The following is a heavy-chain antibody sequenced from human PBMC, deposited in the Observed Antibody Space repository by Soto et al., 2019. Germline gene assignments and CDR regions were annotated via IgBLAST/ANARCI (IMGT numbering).Heavy chain of an antibody. CDR3: AKYRRTEAEGFTLDY. CDR2: IYYTGST. D-gene: IGHD6-13*01. V-gene: IGHV4-59*01. Sequence: SETLSLTCTVSGDSINNYYWSWIRQPPGKRLEWIGYIYYTGSTTYNPSLESRITMSVDTSKNQFSLKLSSVNAADTAVYYCAKYRRTEAEGFTLDYWGRGTLVTVSS. CDR1: GDSINNYY. J-gene: IGHJ4*02.